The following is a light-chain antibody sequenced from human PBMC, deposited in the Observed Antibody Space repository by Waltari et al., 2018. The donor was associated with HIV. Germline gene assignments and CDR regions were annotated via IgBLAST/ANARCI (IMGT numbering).Light chain of an antibody. CDR3: QSYGSRV. J-gene: IGLJ1*01. CDR2: GNS. CDR1: SSNVGADFH. Sequence: QSVLTQPPSVSGTPGQRITISCTGASSNVGADFHVHWSQQFPGTAPRPLIDGNSNLPSVVPDRFSGSKSGTSASLSINGLQAEDEAEYYCQSYGSRVFGTGTKVTVL. V-gene: IGLV1-40*01.